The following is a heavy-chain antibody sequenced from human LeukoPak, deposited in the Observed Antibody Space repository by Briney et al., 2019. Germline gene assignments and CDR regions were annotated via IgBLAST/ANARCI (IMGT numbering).Heavy chain of an antibody. CDR1: GFTFSSYG. CDR3: AIDSAGRVTMVRGPLDY. D-gene: IGHD3-10*01. V-gene: IGHV3-30*03. Sequence: GGSLRLSCAASGFTFSSYGMHWVRQAPGKGLEWVALISYDGSNKYYADSLKGRFTISRDNSKNTLYLQMNSLRPEDTAVYYCAIDSAGRVTMVRGPLDYWGRGTLVTVSS. CDR2: ISYDGSNK. J-gene: IGHJ4*02.